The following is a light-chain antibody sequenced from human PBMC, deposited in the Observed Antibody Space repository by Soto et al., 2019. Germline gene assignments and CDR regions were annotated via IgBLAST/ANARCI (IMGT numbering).Light chain of an antibody. V-gene: IGKV3-20*01. CDR2: GAS. CDR1: QSVSSSY. J-gene: IGKJ2*01. CDR3: QQYGSSLLMYT. Sequence: EIVLTQSPGTLSLSPGERATLSCRASQSVSSSYLAWYQQKPGQAPRLLIYGASSRATGIPDRFSGSGSGSDFTLTISRLEPEDFAVYYCQQYGSSLLMYTFGQGTKVESN.